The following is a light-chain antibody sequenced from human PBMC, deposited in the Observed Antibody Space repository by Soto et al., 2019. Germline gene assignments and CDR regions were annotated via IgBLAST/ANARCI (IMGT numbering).Light chain of an antibody. Sequence: DIPMTQSPSSLSASVGDRVTITCQASQDISNYLNWYQQKPGKAPKLLIYDASNLETGVPSSFSGSGSGTDFTFTISSLQPEDIATYYCQQYDNLITFGQGTRLEIK. CDR1: QDISNY. V-gene: IGKV1-33*01. CDR2: DAS. J-gene: IGKJ5*01. CDR3: QQYDNLIT.